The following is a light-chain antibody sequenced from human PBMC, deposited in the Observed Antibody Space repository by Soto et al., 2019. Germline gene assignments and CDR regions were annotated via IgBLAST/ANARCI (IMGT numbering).Light chain of an antibody. CDR3: QHYNHWPS. CDR2: GAS. J-gene: IGKJ2*01. V-gene: IGKV3-15*01. CDR1: QSVASN. Sequence: VMTQSPATLSVSPGERATLSCRASQSVASNLAWYQQRPGQAPRLLIHGASTRATGIPARFSGSGSGTDFTLTISSLQSEDFATYYCQHYNHWPSSGQGTKPEIK.